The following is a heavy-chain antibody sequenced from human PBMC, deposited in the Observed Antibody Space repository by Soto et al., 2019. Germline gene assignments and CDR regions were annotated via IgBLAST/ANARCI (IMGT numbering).Heavy chain of an antibody. CDR1: GGSFSGYY. J-gene: IGHJ4*02. V-gene: IGHV4-34*01. CDR3: ARGGGYSYGPIDY. CDR2: INHSGST. D-gene: IGHD5-18*01. Sequence: QVQLQQWGAGLLKPSETLSLTCAVYGGSFSGYYWSWIRQPPGKGLEWIGEINHSGSTNYNPSLKSRVTISVDPSKNQFSLKLSSVTAADTAVYYCARGGGYSYGPIDYWGQGTLVTVSS.